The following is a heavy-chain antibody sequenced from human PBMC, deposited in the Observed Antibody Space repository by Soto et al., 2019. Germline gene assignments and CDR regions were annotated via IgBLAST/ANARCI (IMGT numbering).Heavy chain of an antibody. J-gene: IGHJ4*02. CDR1: GGTFSNYG. CDR3: ARDATLYDTTAYYYLY. Sequence: QVHLVQSGAEVKKPGSSVKVSCKASGGTFSNYGVNWVRQAPGQGLEWMGGIIPIFGTANYAQKFQGRVTITADDSTRTGYRELSRLRSEDTAVYYCARDATLYDTTAYYYLYWGQGTLVTVSS. V-gene: IGHV1-69*01. D-gene: IGHD3-22*01. CDR2: IIPIFGTA.